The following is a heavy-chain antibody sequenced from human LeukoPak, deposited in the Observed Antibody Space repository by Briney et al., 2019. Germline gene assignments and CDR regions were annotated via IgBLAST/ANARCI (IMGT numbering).Heavy chain of an antibody. CDR2: ISGSGGST. Sequence: PGGSLRLSCAASGFTFSSYAMSWVRQAPGKGLEWVSAISGSGGSTYYADSVKGRFTISRDNSKNTLYLQMNSLRAEDTAVYYCAKGTVLRFLEWTGTDAFDIWGQGTMVTVSS. D-gene: IGHD3-3*01. CDR3: AKGTVLRFLEWTGTDAFDI. CDR1: GFTFSSYA. J-gene: IGHJ3*02. V-gene: IGHV3-23*01.